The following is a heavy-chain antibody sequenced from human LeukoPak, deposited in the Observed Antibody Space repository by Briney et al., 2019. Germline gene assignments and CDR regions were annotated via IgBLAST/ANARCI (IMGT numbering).Heavy chain of an antibody. CDR1: GFTFSDYY. CDR2: ISSSGSTI. V-gene: IGHV3-11*01. D-gene: IGHD1-26*01. J-gene: IGHJ4*02. CDR3: ARDGELEWELLDY. Sequence: PGGSLRLSCAASGFTFSDYYMSWIRQAPGKGLEWVPYISSSGSTIYYADSVKGRFTISRDNAKNSLYLQMNSLRAEDTAVYYCARDGELEWELLDYWGQGTLVTVSS.